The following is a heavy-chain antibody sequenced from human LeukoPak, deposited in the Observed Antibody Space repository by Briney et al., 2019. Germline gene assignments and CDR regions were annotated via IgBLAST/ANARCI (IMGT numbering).Heavy chain of an antibody. CDR1: GFTFSSYA. V-gene: IGHV3-23*01. CDR2: ISSSGDST. D-gene: IGHD2-15*01. CDR3: ARTENYCSGGSCTRNWYFAL. J-gene: IGHJ2*01. Sequence: GGSLRLSCAASGFTFSSYAMSWVRQAPGKGLEWVSTISSSGDSTDYADSVKGRFTISRDNSKNTLYLQMNSLRAEDTAVYYCARTENYCSGGSCTRNWYFALWGRGTLVTVSS.